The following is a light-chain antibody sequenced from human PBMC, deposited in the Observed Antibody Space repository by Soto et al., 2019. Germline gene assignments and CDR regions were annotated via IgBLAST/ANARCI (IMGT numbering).Light chain of an antibody. CDR2: DVN. J-gene: IGLJ1*01. CDR3: SSYTSSGTDV. V-gene: IGLV2-14*01. Sequence: QSALTQPASVSGSPGQSITISCTGTSSDVGGYNYVSWYQQYPGKVPKLMIYDVNNRPSGVSNRFSGSKSGNTASLTISGLQAEDEADYYCSSYTSSGTDVFGTGTKLTVL. CDR1: SSDVGGYNY.